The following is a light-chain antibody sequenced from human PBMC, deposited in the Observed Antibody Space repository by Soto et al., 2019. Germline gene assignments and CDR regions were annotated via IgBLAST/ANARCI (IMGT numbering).Light chain of an antibody. V-gene: IGKV1-5*01. CDR1: QSISGW. CDR2: DAS. Sequence: DIPMTQSPSTLSASVGDRVTITCRARQSISGWLAWYQQKPGKAPKILIYDASNLERGLPSRFSGSGSGTEFTLTISSLQPDDFATYYCQQYDSFPWSFGQGTKVDIK. J-gene: IGKJ1*01. CDR3: QQYDSFPWS.